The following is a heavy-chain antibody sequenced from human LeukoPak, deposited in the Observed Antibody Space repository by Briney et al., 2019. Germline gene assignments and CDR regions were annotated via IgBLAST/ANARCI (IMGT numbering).Heavy chain of an antibody. Sequence: GGSLRLSCAASGFTFNTYAMTWVRQVPGKGLEWVSTISSGGSTYYADSVKGRCTISRDNSKDTLYLQMNSLRVEDTAAYYCAGGRYCSSTSCYVHFDYWGQGILVTVSS. V-gene: IGHV3-23*01. D-gene: IGHD2-2*01. CDR1: GFTFNTYA. CDR3: AGGRYCSSTSCYVHFDY. J-gene: IGHJ4*02. CDR2: ISSGGST.